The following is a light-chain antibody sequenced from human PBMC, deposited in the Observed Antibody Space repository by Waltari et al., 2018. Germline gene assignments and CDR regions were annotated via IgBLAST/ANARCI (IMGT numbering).Light chain of an antibody. CDR2: RDS. J-gene: IGLJ2*01. Sequence: QSVLSQPPSASASPGQGVTISCSVRNSNIGFNPVFWYQHVPGTAPKLVIFRDSQRPSGVPGRFSGSKSGTSASLAISGLRSEDEADYYCASWDQSLRGVVFGGGTKLTVL. CDR3: ASWDQSLRGVV. V-gene: IGLV1-47*01. CDR1: NSNIGFNP.